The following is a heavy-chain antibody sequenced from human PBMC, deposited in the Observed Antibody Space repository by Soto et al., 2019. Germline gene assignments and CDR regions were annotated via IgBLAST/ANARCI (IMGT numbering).Heavy chain of an antibody. Sequence: SETLSLTCTVSGGSISSGGYYWSWIRQHPGKGLEWIGYIYYSGSTYYNPSLKSRVTISVDTSKNQFSLKLSSVTAADTAVYYCATRGIVGAIYWGQGTLVTVSS. D-gene: IGHD1-26*01. V-gene: IGHV4-31*03. CDR3: ATRGIVGAIY. CDR2: IYYSGST. CDR1: GGSISSGGYY. J-gene: IGHJ4*02.